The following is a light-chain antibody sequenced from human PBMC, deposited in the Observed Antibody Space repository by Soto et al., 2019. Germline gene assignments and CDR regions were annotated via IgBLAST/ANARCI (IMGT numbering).Light chain of an antibody. CDR3: QTWGTGIHVV. Sequence: QLVLTQSPSASASLGASVKLTCTLSSGHSSYAIAWHQQQPEKGPRYLMKLNSDGSHSKGDGIPDRFSGSSSGAERYLTISIIQSEDEADYYCQTWGTGIHVVFGGGTKVTVL. V-gene: IGLV4-69*01. CDR1: SGHSSYA. CDR2: LNSDGSH. J-gene: IGLJ2*01.